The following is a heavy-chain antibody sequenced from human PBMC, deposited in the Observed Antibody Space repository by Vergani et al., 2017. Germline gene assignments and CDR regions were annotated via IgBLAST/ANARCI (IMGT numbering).Heavy chain of an antibody. CDR2: ISSSSSTI. Sequence: EVQLVESGGGLVKPGGSLRLSCAASGFTFSSYSMNWVRQAPGKGLEWVSYISSSSSTIYYADSVKGRFTISRDNAKNSLYLQMNSLRAEDTAVYYCAKGQRYYYDSSGYIDDYWGQGTLVTVSS. CDR3: AKGQRYYYDSSGYIDDY. D-gene: IGHD3-22*01. J-gene: IGHJ4*02. CDR1: GFTFSSYS. V-gene: IGHV3-48*01.